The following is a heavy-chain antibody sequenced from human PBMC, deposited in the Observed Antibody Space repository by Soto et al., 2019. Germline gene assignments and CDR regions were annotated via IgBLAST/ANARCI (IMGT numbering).Heavy chain of an antibody. CDR2: IYYSGST. V-gene: IGHV4-59*01. D-gene: IGHD1-7*01. CDR3: ATHRPSITGTLDY. J-gene: IGHJ4*02. CDR1: GGSISSYY. Sequence: SETLSLTCTVSGGSISSYYWSWIRQPPGKGLEWIGYIYYSGSTNYNPSLKSRVTISVDTSKNQFSLKLSSVTAADTAVYYCATHRPSITGTLDYWGQGTLVTVSS.